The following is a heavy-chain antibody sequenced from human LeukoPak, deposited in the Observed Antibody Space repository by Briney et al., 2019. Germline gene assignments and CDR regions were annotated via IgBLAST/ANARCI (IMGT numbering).Heavy chain of an antibody. CDR2: ISAYNGNT. CDR3: ERDKILAVYYYCMDV. J-gene: IGHJ6*03. V-gene: IGHV1-18*01. D-gene: IGHD6-19*01. CDR1: GYTFTSYG. Sequence: ASVKVSCKASGYTFTSYGISWVRQAPGQGLEWMGWISAYNGNTNYAQKLQGRVTMTTDTSTSTAYMELRSLRSDDTAVYYCERDKILAVYYYCMDVWGKGTTVTVSS.